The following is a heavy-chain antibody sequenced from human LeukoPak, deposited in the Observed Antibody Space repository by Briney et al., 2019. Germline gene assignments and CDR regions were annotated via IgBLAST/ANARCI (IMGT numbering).Heavy chain of an antibody. CDR2: IYYSGST. Sequence: SETLSLTCTVSGGSISSSSYYWGWIRQPPGKGLEWIGSIYYSGSTYYNPSLRSRVTISVDTSKNQFSLKLSSVTAADTAVYYCASFPVAGIANNDAFDIWGQGTMVTVSS. CDR1: GGSISSSSYY. V-gene: IGHV4-39*01. CDR3: ASFPVAGIANNDAFDI. D-gene: IGHD6-19*01. J-gene: IGHJ3*02.